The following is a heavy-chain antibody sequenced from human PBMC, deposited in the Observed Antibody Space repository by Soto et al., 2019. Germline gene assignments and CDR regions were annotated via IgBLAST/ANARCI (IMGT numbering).Heavy chain of an antibody. V-gene: IGHV4-61*01. CDR1: GGSVSSGSYY. J-gene: IGHJ6*02. D-gene: IGHD3-3*01. CDR3: AIKKAWSGPPVYGMDV. CDR2: IYYSGST. Sequence: PSETLSLTCTVSGGSVSSGSYYWSWIRQPPGKGLEWIGYIYYSGSTNYNPSLKSRVTISVDTSKNQFSLKLSSVTAADTAVYYCAIKKAWSGPPVYGMDVWGQGTTVTVSS.